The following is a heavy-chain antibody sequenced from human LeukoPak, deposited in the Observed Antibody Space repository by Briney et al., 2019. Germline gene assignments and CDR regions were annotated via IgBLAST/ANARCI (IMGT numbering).Heavy chain of an antibody. CDR2: IGGDGGGT. J-gene: IGHJ4*02. Sequence: GGSLRLSCAASGFTFDDYAMHWVRQAPGRGLEWVSLIGGDGGGTSYADSVKGRFTISRDNSKNSLYLQMNSLRTEDTALYYCAKDCNYDYSNSYFDYWGQGTLVTVSS. V-gene: IGHV3-43*02. CDR3: AKDCNYDYSNSYFDY. CDR1: GFTFDDYA. D-gene: IGHD4-11*01.